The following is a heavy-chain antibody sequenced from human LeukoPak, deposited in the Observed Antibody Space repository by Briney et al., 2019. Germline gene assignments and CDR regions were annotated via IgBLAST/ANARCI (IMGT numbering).Heavy chain of an antibody. V-gene: IGHV3-21*01. Sequence: GGSLRLSCAASGFTFSTYSMNWVRQAPGKGLEWVSSISSSSSYIYYADSVKGRLTISRDDAKNSLYLQMNSLRAEDTAVYYCARDVNAAFDIWGQGTMVTVSS. J-gene: IGHJ3*02. D-gene: IGHD3-3*02. CDR3: ARDVNAAFDI. CDR2: ISSSSSYI. CDR1: GFTFSTYS.